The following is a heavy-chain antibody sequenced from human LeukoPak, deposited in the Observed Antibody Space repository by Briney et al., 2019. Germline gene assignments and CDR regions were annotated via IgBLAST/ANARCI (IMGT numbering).Heavy chain of an antibody. CDR2: IYTGGST. J-gene: IGHJ4*02. CDR3: ARGGGSDPGDY. Sequence: TSETLSLTCTVSVGSISSYYWSWLPPPAGQGLGWIGHIYTGGSTHSNPSLRRRVTISVDTSKNQFSLTLSPVSAADPAVYFCARGGGSDPGDYWGERTLGTVSP. V-gene: IGHV4-4*07. D-gene: IGHD1-26*01. CDR1: VGSISSYY.